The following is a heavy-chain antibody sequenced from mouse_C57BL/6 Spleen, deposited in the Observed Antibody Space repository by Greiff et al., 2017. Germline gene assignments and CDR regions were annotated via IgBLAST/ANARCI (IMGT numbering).Heavy chain of an antibody. CDR2: ISYDGSN. J-gene: IGHJ2*01. V-gene: IGHV3-6*01. D-gene: IGHD2-2*01. Sequence: DVQLQESGPGLVKPSQSLSLTCSVTGYSITSGYYWNWIRQFPGNKLEWMGYISYDGSNNYNPSLKNRISITRDTSKNQFFLKLNSVTTEDTATYYCARKWVNSEPFDYWGQGTTLTVSS. CDR1: GYSITSGYY. CDR3: ARKWVNSEPFDY.